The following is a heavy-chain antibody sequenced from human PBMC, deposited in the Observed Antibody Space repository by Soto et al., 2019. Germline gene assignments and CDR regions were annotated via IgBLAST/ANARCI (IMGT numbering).Heavy chain of an antibody. CDR1: GYSFTSYW. CDR3: ARHRSSSSTNNWIDP. V-gene: IGHV5-51*01. D-gene: IGHD6-13*01. Sequence: GESLEISCKGSGYSFTSYWIGWVRQMPGKGLEWMGIIYPGDSDTRYSPSFQGQVTISVDKSISTAYLQWSSLKASDTAMYYCARHRSSSSTNNWIDPWGQGTLVTVSS. J-gene: IGHJ5*02. CDR2: IYPGDSDT.